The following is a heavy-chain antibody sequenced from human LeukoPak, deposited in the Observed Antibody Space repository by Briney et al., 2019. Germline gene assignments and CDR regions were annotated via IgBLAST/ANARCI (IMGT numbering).Heavy chain of an antibody. Sequence: SETLSLTCTVSGGSISSYYWSWIQQPPGKGLEWIGYIYTSGSTNYNPSLKSRVTISVDTSKNQFSLKLSPVTAADTAVYYCAYSYGYYYYYYMDVWGKGTTVTVSS. CDR2: IYTSGST. V-gene: IGHV4-4*09. J-gene: IGHJ6*03. CDR1: GGSISSYY. D-gene: IGHD5-18*01. CDR3: AYSYGYYYYYYMDV.